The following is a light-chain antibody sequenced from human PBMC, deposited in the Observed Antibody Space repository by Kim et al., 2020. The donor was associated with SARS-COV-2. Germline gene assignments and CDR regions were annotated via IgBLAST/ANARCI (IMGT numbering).Light chain of an antibody. CDR1: KLGGKH. J-gene: IGLJ2*01. CDR3: QSWDSTTSII. Sequence: VSPGQSARIPCSGDKLGGKHTFWYQQKTGQSPVLVIYETNKRPSGIPERFSGSNSGNTATLTVSGTQPMDEADYYCQSWDSTTSIIFGGGTQLTVL. V-gene: IGLV3-1*01. CDR2: ETN.